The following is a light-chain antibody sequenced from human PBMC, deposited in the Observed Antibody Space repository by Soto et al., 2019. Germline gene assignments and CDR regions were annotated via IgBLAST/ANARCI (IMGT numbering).Light chain of an antibody. CDR2: AAS. J-gene: IGKJ1*01. CDR3: QKYDTVPWA. V-gene: IGKV1-27*01. CDR1: QGIKKY. Sequence: DIQMTQSPSSLSASLGDRVTITCRASQGIKKYVAWYQQKPGKVPKLLFYAASSLQSGVPSRFSGSGSGTDFTLTISSLQPEDVATYYCQKYDTVPWAFGQGTKVDIK.